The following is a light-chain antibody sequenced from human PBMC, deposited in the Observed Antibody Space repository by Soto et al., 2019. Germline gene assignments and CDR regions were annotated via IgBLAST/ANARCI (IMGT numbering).Light chain of an antibody. CDR1: QDVTTN. J-gene: IGKJ5*01. CDR3: QQYNNWPFS. Sequence: IVLTQSPSTLSLSPGGGAALSCRAAQDVTTNFAWYQQKSGQSPRLLIYDVSIRATGVPARFSGTGSETDFTLTISGLQSEDSAVYLCQQYNNWPFSFGQGTRLEIK. V-gene: IGKV3-15*01. CDR2: DVS.